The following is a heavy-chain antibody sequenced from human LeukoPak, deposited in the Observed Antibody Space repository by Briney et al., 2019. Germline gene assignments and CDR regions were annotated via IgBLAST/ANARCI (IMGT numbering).Heavy chain of an antibody. Sequence: PSETLSLTCAVYGGSFSGYYWSWLRQPPGKGLEWVGEINHSGSTNYNPSLKSRVTISVDTYNNQFSLTLSSVTAAETAVYYCARGLYSSSWPLDYWGQGTLVTVSS. V-gene: IGHV4-34*01. J-gene: IGHJ4*02. CDR2: INHSGST. D-gene: IGHD6-13*01. CDR3: ARGLYSSSWPLDY. CDR1: GGSFSGYY.